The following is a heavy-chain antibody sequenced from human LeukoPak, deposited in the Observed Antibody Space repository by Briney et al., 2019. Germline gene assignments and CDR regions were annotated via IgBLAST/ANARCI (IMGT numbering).Heavy chain of an antibody. V-gene: IGHV3-53*01. Sequence: PGGSLRLSCAASGFTVSSNYMSWVRQAPGKGLEWDSVIYSGGSTYYADSVKGRFTISRDNSKNTLYLQMNSLRAEDTAVYYCASGGPGDAFDIWGQGTMVTVSS. CDR1: GFTVSSNY. J-gene: IGHJ3*02. CDR2: IYSGGST. CDR3: ASGGPGDAFDI. D-gene: IGHD3-3*01.